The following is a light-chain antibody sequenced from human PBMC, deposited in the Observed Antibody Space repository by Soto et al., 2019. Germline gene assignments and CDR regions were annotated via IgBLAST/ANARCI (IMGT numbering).Light chain of an antibody. CDR3: QQYGSSPRT. Sequence: EIVLTQSPGTLSLSPGERATLSCRASQSVSNNYLAWYQQKSGQAPRLLIYGASSRAAGIPDRFSGSGSGTDFTLTISRLEPEDFAVYYCQQYGSSPRTFGQGTQVEIK. V-gene: IGKV3-20*01. J-gene: IGKJ1*01. CDR1: QSVSNNY. CDR2: GAS.